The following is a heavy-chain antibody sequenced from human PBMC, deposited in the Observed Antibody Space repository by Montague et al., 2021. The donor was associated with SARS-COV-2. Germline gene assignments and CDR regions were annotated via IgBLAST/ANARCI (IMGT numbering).Heavy chain of an antibody. V-gene: IGHV4-39*01. J-gene: IGHJ6*02. CDR3: ARQRVLRYFDWLSAAYGLDV. CDR1: GGSISSSSYY. Sequence: SETLSLTCTVSGGSISSSSYYWGWIRQPPGKGLEWIGSIYYSGSTYYNPSLKSRVTISVDTSKNQFSLKLSSVTAADTAVYYCARQRVLRYFDWLSAAYGLDVWGQGTTVTVSS. D-gene: IGHD3-9*01. CDR2: IYYSGST.